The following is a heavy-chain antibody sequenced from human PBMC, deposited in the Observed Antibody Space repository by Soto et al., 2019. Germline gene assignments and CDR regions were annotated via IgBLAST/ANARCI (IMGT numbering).Heavy chain of an antibody. CDR1: GYTFTSYA. D-gene: IGHD3-22*01. V-gene: IGHV1-3*01. Sequence: ASVKVSCKASGYTFTSYAMHCVRQAPGQRLEWMGWINAGNGNTKYSQKFQGRVTITRDTSASTAYMELSSLRSEDTAVYYCAREPRGYYDSSGYLAYWGQGTLVTVSS. J-gene: IGHJ4*02. CDR2: INAGNGNT. CDR3: AREPRGYYDSSGYLAY.